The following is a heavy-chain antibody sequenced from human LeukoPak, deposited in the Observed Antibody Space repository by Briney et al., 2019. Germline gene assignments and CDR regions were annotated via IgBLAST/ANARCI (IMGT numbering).Heavy chain of an antibody. D-gene: IGHD1-26*01. CDR2: ISGSGGST. V-gene: IGHV3-23*01. J-gene: IGHJ4*02. CDR1: GFTFSSYA. Sequence: GESLRLSCAAAGFTFSSYAMSWVRQAPGKGLEWVSAISGSGGSTYYADSVKGRFTISRDNSKNTLYLQMNSLRAEDTAVYYCPKEFGSYSPPYRGQGTLVTVSS. CDR3: PKEFGSYSPPY.